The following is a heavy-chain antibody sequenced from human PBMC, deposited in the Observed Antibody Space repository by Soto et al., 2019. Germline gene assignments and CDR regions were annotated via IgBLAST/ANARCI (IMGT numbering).Heavy chain of an antibody. Sequence: EVQLLESGGGLVQPGGSLRLSCAASGFTFSSYAMSWVRQAPGKGLEWVSAISGSGGSTYYADSVKGRFTISRDNSKNTLYLQMNSLGAEDTAVYYCAKPSRELHGRTGDWFDPWGRGTLVTVSS. D-gene: IGHD1-26*01. CDR3: AKPSRELHGRTGDWFDP. CDR2: ISGSGGST. CDR1: GFTFSSYA. J-gene: IGHJ5*02. V-gene: IGHV3-23*01.